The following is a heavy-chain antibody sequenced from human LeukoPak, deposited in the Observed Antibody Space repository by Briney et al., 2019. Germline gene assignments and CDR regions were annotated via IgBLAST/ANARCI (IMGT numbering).Heavy chain of an antibody. V-gene: IGHV6-1*01. Sequence: SQTLSLTCAISGDSVSSNSAAWNWIRQSPSRGLEWLGRTYYRSKWYNDYTVSVKSRITINPNTSKNQFYLQLNSVTPEDTAVYYCAREGKWLLTLLDWGQGTLVTVSS. CDR2: TYYRSKWYN. CDR1: GDSVSSNSAA. CDR3: AREGKWLLTLLD. D-gene: IGHD3-22*01. J-gene: IGHJ4*02.